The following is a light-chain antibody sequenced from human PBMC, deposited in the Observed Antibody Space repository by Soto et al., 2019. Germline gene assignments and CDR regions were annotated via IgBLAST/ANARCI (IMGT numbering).Light chain of an antibody. CDR2: AAS. Sequence: DIQMTQSPSSLSASVGNRVSITCRASQGISNDLAWYQQKPGKVPKVLIYAASTLQSGVPSRFSGSGSGTDFTLTISSLQPEDVATYYCQKYNSAPWTFGQGTKVDIK. V-gene: IGKV1-27*01. CDR1: QGISND. CDR3: QKYNSAPWT. J-gene: IGKJ1*01.